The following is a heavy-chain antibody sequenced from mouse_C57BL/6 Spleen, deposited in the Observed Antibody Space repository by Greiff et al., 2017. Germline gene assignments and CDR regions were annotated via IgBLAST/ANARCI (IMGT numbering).Heavy chain of an antibody. CDR2: IDPSDSYT. CDR1: GYTFTSYW. D-gene: IGHD6-5*01. Sequence: VQLQQPGAELVKPGASVKLSCKASGYTFTSYWMQWVKQRPGQGLEWIGEIDPSDSYTNYNQKFKGKATLTVDTSSSTAYMQLSSLTSEDSAVYYCARRGTYVWGQGTTLTVSS. CDR3: ARRGTYV. V-gene: IGHV1-50*01. J-gene: IGHJ2*01.